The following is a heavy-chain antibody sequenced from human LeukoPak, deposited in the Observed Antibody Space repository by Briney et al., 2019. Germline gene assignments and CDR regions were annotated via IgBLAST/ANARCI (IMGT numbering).Heavy chain of an antibody. CDR1: GGSISSSSYY. D-gene: IGHD2-15*01. CDR2: IYYSGST. V-gene: IGHV4-39*01. J-gene: IGHJ4*02. CDR3: ARARNLLPPEY. Sequence: SETLSLTCTVSGGSISSSSYYWGWIRQPPGKGLEWIGSIYYSGSTYYNPSLKSRVTISVDTSKNQFSLKLSSVTAADTAVYYCARARNLLPPEYWGQGTLVTVSS.